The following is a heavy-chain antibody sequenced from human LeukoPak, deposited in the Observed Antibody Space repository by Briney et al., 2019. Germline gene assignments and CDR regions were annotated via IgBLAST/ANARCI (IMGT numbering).Heavy chain of an antibody. CDR2: IASDGSST. Sequence: GGSLRLSCEASGFTFSSYWMNWVRQAPGKGLVWVSRIASDGSSTTYADSVKGRFSISRDNAKNTLYLQMNSLRVEDTAVYYCARGRTNGNDYWGQGHLVTVSS. D-gene: IGHD2-8*01. CDR1: GFTFSSYW. V-gene: IGHV3-74*01. J-gene: IGHJ4*02. CDR3: ARGRTNGNDY.